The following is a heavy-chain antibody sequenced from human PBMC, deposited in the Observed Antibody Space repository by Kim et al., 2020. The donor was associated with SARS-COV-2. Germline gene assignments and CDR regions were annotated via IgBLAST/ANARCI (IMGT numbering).Heavy chain of an antibody. CDR1: GYSISSGYY. CDR2: IYHSGST. V-gene: IGHV4-38-2*02. J-gene: IGHJ5*02. CDR3: ARDGYATKYNWFDP. Sequence: SETLSLTCTVSGYSISSGYYWGWIRQPPGKGLEWIGSIYHSGSTYYNPSLKSRVTISVDTSKNQFSLKLSSVTAADTAVYYCARDGYATKYNWFDPWGQG. D-gene: IGHD2-15*01.